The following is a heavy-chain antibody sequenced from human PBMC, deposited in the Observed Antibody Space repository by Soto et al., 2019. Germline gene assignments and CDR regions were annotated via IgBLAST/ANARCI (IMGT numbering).Heavy chain of an antibody. CDR2: IIPIFGTA. V-gene: IGHV1-69*13. D-gene: IGHD2-21*02. CDR3: ARSIVVVTAADY. CDR1: GGTFSSYA. Sequence: SVKVSCKASGGTFSSYAISWVRQAPGQGLEWMGGIIPIFGTANYAQKFQGRVTITGDASTSTAYMELSSLRSEDTAVYYCARSIVVVTAADYWGQGTLVTAPQ. J-gene: IGHJ4*02.